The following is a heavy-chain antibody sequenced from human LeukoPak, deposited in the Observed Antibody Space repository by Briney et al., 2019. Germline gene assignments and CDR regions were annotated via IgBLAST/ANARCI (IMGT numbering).Heavy chain of an antibody. CDR2: IYYSGST. CDR3: ARERIQLWPYYYYGMDV. V-gene: IGHV4-30-4*01. CDR1: GGSISSGDYY. D-gene: IGHD5-18*01. J-gene: IGHJ6*02. Sequence: SQTLSLTCTVSGGSISSGDYYWSWIRQPPGKGLEWIGYIYYSGSTYYNPSLKSRVTISVDTSKNQFSLKLSSVTAADTAVYYCARERIQLWPYYYYGMDVWGQGTTVTVSS.